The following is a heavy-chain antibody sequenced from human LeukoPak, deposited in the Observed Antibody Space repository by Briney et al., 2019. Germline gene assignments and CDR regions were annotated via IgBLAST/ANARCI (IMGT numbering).Heavy chain of an antibody. CDR2: VNTDGSST. Sequence: GGSLRLSCAASGFTFSSYWMHWVRHAPGKGLVWVSRVNTDGSSTSYADSVKGRFTVSRDNAKSTLYLQMNSLRAEDTAVYYCARGSYSSSWYSVYYWGQGTLVTVSS. CDR1: GFTFSSYW. D-gene: IGHD6-13*01. V-gene: IGHV3-74*01. J-gene: IGHJ4*02. CDR3: ARGSYSSSWYSVYY.